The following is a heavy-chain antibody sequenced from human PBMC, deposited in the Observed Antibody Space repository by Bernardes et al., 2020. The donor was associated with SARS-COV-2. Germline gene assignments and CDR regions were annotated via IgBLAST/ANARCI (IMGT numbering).Heavy chain of an antibody. Sequence: GGSLRLSCAASGFTFSSYSMNWVRQAPGKGLEWVSSISSSSSYIYYADSVKGRFTISRDNAKNSLYLQMNSLRAEDTAVYYCARDSDSSGYYYPWFAFDIWGQGTMVTVSS. CDR3: ARDSDSSGYYYPWFAFDI. J-gene: IGHJ3*02. V-gene: IGHV3-21*01. D-gene: IGHD3-22*01. CDR1: GFTFSSYS. CDR2: ISSSSSYI.